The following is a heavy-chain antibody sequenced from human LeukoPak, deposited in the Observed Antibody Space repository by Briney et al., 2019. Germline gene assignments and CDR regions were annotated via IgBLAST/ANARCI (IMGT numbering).Heavy chain of an antibody. CDR2: IYYSGST. CDR3: ARATSANVIGA. V-gene: IGHV4-59*01. D-gene: IGHD2-15*01. CDR1: GGSISSYY. Sequence: PSETLSLTCTVSGGSISSYYWSWIRQPPGKGLEWIGYIYYSGSTNYNPSLKSRVTISVDTSKNQFSLKLSSVTAADTAVYYCARATSANVIGAWGQGTLVTVSS. J-gene: IGHJ5*02.